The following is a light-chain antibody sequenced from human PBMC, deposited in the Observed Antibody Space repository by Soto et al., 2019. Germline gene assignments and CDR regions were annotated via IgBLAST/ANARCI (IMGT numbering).Light chain of an antibody. CDR3: QQYNNGPLT. CDR2: GAS. V-gene: IGKV3-15*01. J-gene: IGKJ4*01. Sequence: EIVMTQSPATLSVSPGEKATLSCRASQSVSSNLAWYQQKPVQAPRLLIYGASTRAPGIPARFSGSGSGTDFTFPFSSLLSEDFAVYYCQQYNNGPLTFGGGTKVDIK. CDR1: QSVSSN.